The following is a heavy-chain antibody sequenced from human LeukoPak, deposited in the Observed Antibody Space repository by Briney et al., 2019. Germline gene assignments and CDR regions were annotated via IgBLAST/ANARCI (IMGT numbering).Heavy chain of an antibody. J-gene: IGHJ1*01. CDR3: AREYYDFWSGYSNEYFQH. Sequence: GASVKVPCKASGYTFTSYGISWLRQAPGQGLEWMGWISAYNGNTNYAQKLQGRVTMTTDTSTSTAYMELRSLRSDDTAVYYCAREYYDFWSGYSNEYFQHWGQGTLVTVSS. D-gene: IGHD3-3*01. CDR1: GYTFTSYG. CDR2: ISAYNGNT. V-gene: IGHV1-18*01.